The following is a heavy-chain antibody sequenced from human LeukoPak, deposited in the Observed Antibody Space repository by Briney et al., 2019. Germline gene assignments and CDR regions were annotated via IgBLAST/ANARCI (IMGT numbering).Heavy chain of an antibody. CDR3: ARGRVDTAMVISSYYYGMDV. D-gene: IGHD5-18*01. V-gene: IGHV4-34*01. CDR2: INHSGST. J-gene: IGHJ6*04. Sequence: PSETLSLTCNVSGGSISSYYWSWIRQPPGKGLEWIGEINHSGSTNYNPSLKSRVTISVDTSKNQFSLKLSSVTAADTAVYYCARGRVDTAMVISSYYYGMDVWGKGTTVTVSS. CDR1: GGSISSYY.